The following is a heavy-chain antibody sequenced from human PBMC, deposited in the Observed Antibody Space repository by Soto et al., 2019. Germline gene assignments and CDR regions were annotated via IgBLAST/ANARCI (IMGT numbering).Heavy chain of an antibody. Sequence: QVQLVQSGAEVKKPGASVKVSCKASGYTFTSYGISWVRQAPGQGLEWMGRISAYNGNTNYAQKLQGRVTMTTDTSTSTAYMELRSLRSDDTAVYYCARGNYSSGWYWNYYYYGMDVWGQGTTVTVSS. CDR3: ARGNYSSGWYWNYYYYGMDV. CDR1: GYTFTSYG. CDR2: ISAYNGNT. D-gene: IGHD6-19*01. J-gene: IGHJ6*02. V-gene: IGHV1-18*01.